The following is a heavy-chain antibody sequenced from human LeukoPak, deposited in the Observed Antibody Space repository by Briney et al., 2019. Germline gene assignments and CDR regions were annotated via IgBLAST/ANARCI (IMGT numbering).Heavy chain of an antibody. Sequence: ASVKVSCKASVYTFTRYYMHGVRQPRGQGREWMGWTNPNSGGTNYAQKFQGRVTMTRDTSISTAYMELSRLRSDDTAMYYCARGYCSGGSCYYYFDYWGQGTLVTVSS. CDR1: VYTFTRYY. CDR3: ARGYCSGGSCYYYFDY. CDR2: TNPNSGGT. D-gene: IGHD2-15*01. V-gene: IGHV1-2*02. J-gene: IGHJ4*02.